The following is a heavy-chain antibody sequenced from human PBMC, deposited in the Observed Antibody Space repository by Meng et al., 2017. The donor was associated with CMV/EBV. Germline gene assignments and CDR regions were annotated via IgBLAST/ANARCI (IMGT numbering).Heavy chain of an antibody. CDR3: ARGAPIFGVVIAWRGYYGMDV. J-gene: IGHJ6*02. D-gene: IGHD3-3*01. Sequence: ASVKVSCKASGYTFTSYGISWVRQAPGQGLEWMGWISVYNGNTNYAQKFQGRVTMTTDTSTSTAYMELRSLRSDDTAVYYCARGAPIFGVVIAWRGYYGMDVWGQGTTVTVSS. CDR2: ISVYNGNT. CDR1: GYTFTSYG. V-gene: IGHV1-18*01.